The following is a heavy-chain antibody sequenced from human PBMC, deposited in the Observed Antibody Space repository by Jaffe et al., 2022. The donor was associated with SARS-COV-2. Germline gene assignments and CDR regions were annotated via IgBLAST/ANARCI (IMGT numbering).Heavy chain of an antibody. CDR1: GGSFSGYY. V-gene: IGHV4-34*01. CDR3: ARGQPRRPFDP. D-gene: IGHD2-2*01. CDR2: INHSGST. J-gene: IGHJ5*02. Sequence: QVQLQQWGAGLLKPSETLSLTCAVYGGSFSGYYWSWIRQPPGKGLEWIGEINHSGSTNYNPSLKSRVTISVDTSKNQFSLKLSSVTAADTAVYYCARGQPRRPFDPWGQGTLVTVSS.